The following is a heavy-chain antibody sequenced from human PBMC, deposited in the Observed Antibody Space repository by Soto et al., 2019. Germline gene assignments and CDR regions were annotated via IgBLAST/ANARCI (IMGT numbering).Heavy chain of an antibody. CDR2: VYYSGGA. Sequence: SETLSLTCTVSGDSITNSRYYWGWIRQPPGKGLECIGAVYYSGGAYYNPSLKTRVTIFVASSKNQISLSLDSVTAADTAVYYCARLRDGDQFLDHGVDYWGQGTLVTVSS. V-gene: IGHV4-39*01. J-gene: IGHJ4*02. D-gene: IGHD3-3*01. CDR1: GDSITNSRYY. CDR3: ARLRDGDQFLDHGVDY.